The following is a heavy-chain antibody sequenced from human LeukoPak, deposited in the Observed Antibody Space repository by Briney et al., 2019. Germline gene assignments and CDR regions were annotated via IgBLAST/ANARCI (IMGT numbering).Heavy chain of an antibody. CDR3: AREAYYYDSSGYYHAEYFQH. Sequence: GGSLRLSCAASGFTLSSYWMSWVRQAPGKGLEWVANINQDGSEKYYVDSMKGRFTISRDNAKNSLYLQMNSLRAEDTAVYYCAREAYYYDSSGYYHAEYFQHWGQGTLVTVSS. CDR1: GFTLSSYW. J-gene: IGHJ1*01. CDR2: INQDGSEK. V-gene: IGHV3-7*03. D-gene: IGHD3-22*01.